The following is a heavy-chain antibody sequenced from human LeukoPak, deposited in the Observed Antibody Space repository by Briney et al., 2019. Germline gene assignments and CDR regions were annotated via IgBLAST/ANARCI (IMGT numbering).Heavy chain of an antibody. J-gene: IGHJ5*02. V-gene: IGHV4-30-4*08. Sequence: SQTLSLTCTVSGGSISSGDFYWTWIRQPQGKGLEWIGYIYYSGNTYYNPSLKSRVTISVDTSNNQFSLKLSSVTAADTAVYYCAATASNWFDPWGQGTLVTVSS. D-gene: IGHD5-18*01. CDR3: AATASNWFDP. CDR2: IYYSGNT. CDR1: GGSISSGDFY.